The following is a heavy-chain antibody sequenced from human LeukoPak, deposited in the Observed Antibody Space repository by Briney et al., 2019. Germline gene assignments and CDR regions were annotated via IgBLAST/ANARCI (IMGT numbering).Heavy chain of an antibody. D-gene: IGHD2-8*01. J-gene: IGHJ6*03. V-gene: IGHV1-69*05. CDR3: ARGPRCVGYCTNGVCYRSYYYYMDV. CDR2: IIPIFGTT. CDR1: GGTFSRYD. Sequence: GASVKVSCKASGGTFSRYDIRWVRQAPGQGLEWMGGIIPIFGTTKYAQKFQGRVTITTDESTSTAYMALSSLSSEDTALYYCARGPRCVGYCTNGVCYRSYYYYMDVWGKGTTVTVSS.